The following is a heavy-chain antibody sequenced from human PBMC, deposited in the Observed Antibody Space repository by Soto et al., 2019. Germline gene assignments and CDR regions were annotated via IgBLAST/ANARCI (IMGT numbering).Heavy chain of an antibody. CDR2: MSFDGSIK. V-gene: IGHV3-30*03. J-gene: IGHJ6*02. CDR1: GFIFSSYG. Sequence: QVQLVESGGGVVQPGRSLRLSCAASGFIFSSYGMNWVRQAPGKGLEWVAVMSFDGSIKYYADSVKGRFTISRDNAKNSLYLQMNSLRAEDTAVYYCARGGPHYYHGMDVWGQGTTVTVSS. CDR3: ARGGPHYYHGMDV.